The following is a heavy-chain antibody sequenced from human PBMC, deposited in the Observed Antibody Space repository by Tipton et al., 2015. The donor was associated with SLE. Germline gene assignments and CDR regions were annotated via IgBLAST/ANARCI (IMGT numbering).Heavy chain of an antibody. J-gene: IGHJ4*02. Sequence: TLSLTCSVPGHSISSGFYWGWIRQSPGKGLEWIGNFYHRGTTYYNPSLKSRVTISADTSKNHLSLKLTSVTAADTAVYFCARSSSVRTLLWPTFAYWGQGTLVTVSS. V-gene: IGHV4-38-2*01. CDR1: GHSISSGFY. CDR2: FYHRGTT. CDR3: ARSSSVRTLLWPTFAY. D-gene: IGHD2/OR15-2a*01.